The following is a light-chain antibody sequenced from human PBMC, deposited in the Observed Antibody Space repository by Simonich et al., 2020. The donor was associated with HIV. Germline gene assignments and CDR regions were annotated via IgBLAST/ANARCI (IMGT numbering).Light chain of an antibody. V-gene: IGKV2-28*01. CDR2: LGS. CDR1: QSLLHSNGYNY. Sequence: DIVMTQSPLSLPVTPGEPASISCRSSQSLLHSNGYNYLDWYLQKPGQSPQLLIYLGSNRASGVPDRFSGSGSGSAFTLKISRVEAEYVGIYYCMQALQTPFTFGPGTKVDIK. J-gene: IGKJ3*01. CDR3: MQALQTPFT.